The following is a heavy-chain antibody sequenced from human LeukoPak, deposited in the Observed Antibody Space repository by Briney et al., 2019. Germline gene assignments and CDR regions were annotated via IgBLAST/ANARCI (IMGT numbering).Heavy chain of an antibody. D-gene: IGHD6-19*01. CDR1: GGSISSYY. CDR2: IDTSGNT. V-gene: IGHV4-4*07. CDR3: ASSPPPYSSGWPKFDP. J-gene: IGHJ5*02. Sequence: SETLSLTCTVSGGSISSYYWSWIRQPAGKGLEWIGRIDTSGNTNYKPSLKSRVTISVDTSKNQFSLKLSSVTAADTAVYYCASSPPPYSSGWPKFDPWGQGTLVTVSS.